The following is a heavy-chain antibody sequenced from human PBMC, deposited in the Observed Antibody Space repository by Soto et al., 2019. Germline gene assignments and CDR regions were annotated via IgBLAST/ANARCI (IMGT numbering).Heavy chain of an antibody. CDR3: ASSHAGAHITAAVH. D-gene: IGHD6-13*01. CDR1: GGSISSGGYS. V-gene: IGHV4-30-2*01. J-gene: IGHJ4*02. Sequence: QLQLQESGSGLVKPSQTLSLTCAVSGGSISSGGYSWNWIRQPPGKGLEWIGYIYHSGSTYYNPSLKSRVTISVDRSNNQFSLKLSSVTAADTAVYYCASSHAGAHITAAVHWGQGTLVTVSS. CDR2: IYHSGST.